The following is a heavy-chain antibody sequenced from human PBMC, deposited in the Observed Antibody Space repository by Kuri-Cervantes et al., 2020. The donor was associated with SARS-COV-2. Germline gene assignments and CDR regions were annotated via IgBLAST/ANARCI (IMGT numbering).Heavy chain of an antibody. V-gene: IGHV3-23*01. CDR2: ISGSGGST. CDR1: GFTFDDYA. Sequence: GESLKISCAASGFTFDDYAMSWVRQAPGKGLEWVSAISGSGGSTYYADSVTGRFTISRDNSKNTLYLQMNSLRAEDTAVYYCAKLGFRGWFDPWGQGTLVTVSS. D-gene: IGHD1-26*01. J-gene: IGHJ5*02. CDR3: AKLGFRGWFDP.